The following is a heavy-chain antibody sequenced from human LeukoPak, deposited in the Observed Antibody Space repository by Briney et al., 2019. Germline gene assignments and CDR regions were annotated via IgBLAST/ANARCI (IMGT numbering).Heavy chain of an antibody. CDR2: INPNSGDT. CDR1: GYTFTGYY. D-gene: IGHD4-11*01. CDR3: ARSLTTRSNPDY. J-gene: IGHJ4*02. Sequence: ASVKVSCKASGYTFTGYYIHWVRQAPGQGLEWMGWINPNSGDTNYAQKFQGGVTMTRDTSISTAYMELSRLRSDDTAVYYCARSLTTRSNPDYRGQGTLVTVSS. V-gene: IGHV1-2*02.